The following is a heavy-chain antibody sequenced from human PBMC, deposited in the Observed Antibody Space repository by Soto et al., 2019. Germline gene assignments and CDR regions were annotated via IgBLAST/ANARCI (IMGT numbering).Heavy chain of an antibody. D-gene: IGHD3-3*01. V-gene: IGHV1-8*01. Sequence: ASVKVSCRASGYTFTSYDINWVRQATGQGLEGMGWMNPNSGNTGYAQKFQGRVTMTRNTSISTAYMELSSLRSEDTAVYYCARGTWLWSYYYGMDVWGQGTTVTVSS. CDR1: GYTFTSYD. CDR2: MNPNSGNT. CDR3: ARGTWLWSYYYGMDV. J-gene: IGHJ6*02.